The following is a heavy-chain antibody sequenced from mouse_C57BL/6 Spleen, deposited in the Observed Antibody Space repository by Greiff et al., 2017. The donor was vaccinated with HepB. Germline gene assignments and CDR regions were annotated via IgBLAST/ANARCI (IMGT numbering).Heavy chain of an antibody. CDR1: GYAFSSSW. V-gene: IGHV1-82*01. J-gene: IGHJ3*01. Sequence: QVQLQQSGPELVKPGDSVKISCKASGYAFSSSWMNWVKQRPGKGLEWIGRIYPGDGDTNYNGKLKGKATLTADKSSSTAYMQLSSLTSEDSAVYFCARVGFAYWGQVTLVTVSA. CDR2: IYPGDGDT. CDR3: ARVGFAY.